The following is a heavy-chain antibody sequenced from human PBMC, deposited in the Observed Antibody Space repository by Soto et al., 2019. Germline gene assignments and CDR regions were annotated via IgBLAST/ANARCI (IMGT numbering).Heavy chain of an antibody. V-gene: IGHV3-11*04. CDR3: ARALVYYASVGYFDS. CDR1: GFTFSDYY. D-gene: IGHD3-22*01. J-gene: IGHJ4*02. Sequence: VQLVESGGGLVKPGGSLRLSCAASGFTFSDYYMSWIRQAPGKGLEWVSYISSSGDIIYYADSVKGRFTTSRDTAKNSLYLQMNGLRAEDRAVYYCARALVYYASVGYFDSWGQGTLVTVSS. CDR2: ISSSGDII.